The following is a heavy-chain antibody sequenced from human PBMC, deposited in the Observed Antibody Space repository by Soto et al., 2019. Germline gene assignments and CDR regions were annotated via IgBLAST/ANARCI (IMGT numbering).Heavy chain of an antibody. Sequence: SETLSLTCTVSGGSISSYYWSWIRQPPGKGLEWIGYIYYSGSTNYNPSLKSRVTISVDTSKNQFSLKLSSVTAADTAVYYCARVYPYYYGSGSYYDYYYYYGMDVWGQGTTVTVSS. CDR2: IYYSGST. J-gene: IGHJ6*02. D-gene: IGHD3-10*01. V-gene: IGHV4-59*01. CDR1: GGSISSYY. CDR3: ARVYPYYYGSGSYYDYYYYYGMDV.